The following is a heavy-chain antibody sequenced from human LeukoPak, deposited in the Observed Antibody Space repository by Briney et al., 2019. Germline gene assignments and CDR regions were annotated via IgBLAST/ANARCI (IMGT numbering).Heavy chain of an antibody. Sequence: ALVKVSCKASGYTFTGYYMHWVRQAPGQGLEWMGWINPNSGGTNYAQKFQGWVTMTRDTSISTAYMELSRLRSDDTAVYYCARGGPRYCSSTSCPRYFDYWGQGTLVTVSS. CDR1: GYTFTGYY. CDR3: ARGGPRYCSSTSCPRYFDY. CDR2: INPNSGGT. V-gene: IGHV1-2*04. J-gene: IGHJ4*02. D-gene: IGHD2-2*01.